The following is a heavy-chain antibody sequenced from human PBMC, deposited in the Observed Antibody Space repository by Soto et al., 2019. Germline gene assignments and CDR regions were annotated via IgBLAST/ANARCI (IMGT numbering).Heavy chain of an antibody. CDR1: GDSVSSNSSA. CDR3: ARGRYSSSWYRNYDYGMDV. V-gene: IGHV6-1*01. D-gene: IGHD6-13*01. Sequence: SQTLSLTCVISGDSVSSNSSAWNWIRQSPSRVLEWLGRTYYRSKWYNDYAVSVKSRITINPDTSKNQFSLQLNSVTPEDTAVYYCARGRYSSSWYRNYDYGMDVWGQGTTVTV. J-gene: IGHJ6*02. CDR2: TYYRSKWYN.